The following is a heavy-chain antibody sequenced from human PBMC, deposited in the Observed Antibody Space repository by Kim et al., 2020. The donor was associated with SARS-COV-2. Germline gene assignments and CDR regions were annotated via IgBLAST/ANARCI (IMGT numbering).Heavy chain of an antibody. J-gene: IGHJ4*02. CDR2: ISSSGSTI. Sequence: GGSLRLSCAASGFTFSDYYMSWIRQAPGKGLEWVSYISSSGSTIYYADSVKGRFTISRDNAKNSLYLQMNSLRAEDTAVYYCARDRALDIVVVPAARLPLDYWGQGTLVTVSS. CDR3: ARDRALDIVVVPAARLPLDY. V-gene: IGHV3-11*04. D-gene: IGHD2-2*01. CDR1: GFTFSDYY.